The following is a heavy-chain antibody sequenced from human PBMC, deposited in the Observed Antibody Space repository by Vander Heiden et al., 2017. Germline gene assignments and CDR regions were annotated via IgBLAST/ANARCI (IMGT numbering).Heavy chain of an antibody. Sequence: EVYLVGSGGVLLKPGGSLRLPCAAPGFTFSKVGMDWARQAPGKGLEWVGRIKSKAYGATADYATAVRGRFTISRDDSKNILYLQMNSLKIEDTAVYYCWDSDVSSDWDIWGQGTLVTVSS. V-gene: IGHV3-15*01. CDR3: WDSDVSSDWDI. J-gene: IGHJ4*02. CDR2: IKSKAYGATA. D-gene: IGHD1-26*01. CDR1: GFTFSKVG.